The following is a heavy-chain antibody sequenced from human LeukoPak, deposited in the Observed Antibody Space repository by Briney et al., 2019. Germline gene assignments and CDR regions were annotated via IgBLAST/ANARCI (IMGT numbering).Heavy chain of an antibody. CDR3: ARDFGDYVAFHI. CDR2: INPDSGGT. Sequence: ASVKASCKASGYIFTAYYIHWVRQAPGQGLEWMGWINPDSGGTNYAQKFQGRVTMTRDTSISTAYMELSRLRSDDTAVYYCARDFGDYVAFHIWGQGTMVTVSS. J-gene: IGHJ3*02. D-gene: IGHD4-17*01. V-gene: IGHV1-2*02. CDR1: GYIFTAYY.